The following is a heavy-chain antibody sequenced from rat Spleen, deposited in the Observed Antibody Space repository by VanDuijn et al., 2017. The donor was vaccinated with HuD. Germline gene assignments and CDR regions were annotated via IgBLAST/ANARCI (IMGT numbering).Heavy chain of an antibody. CDR1: GFTFSDYY. V-gene: IGHV5-22*01. CDR3: ARSVFDY. Sequence: EVQLVETGGGLVQPGRSLKLSCAVSGFTFSDYYMAWVRQAPKKGLEWVASISYEGSGTYYGDSVKGRFTISRDNAKSTLYLQMDSLRSEDTATYYCARSVFDYWGQGVVVTVSS. J-gene: IGHJ2*01. CDR2: ISYEGSGT.